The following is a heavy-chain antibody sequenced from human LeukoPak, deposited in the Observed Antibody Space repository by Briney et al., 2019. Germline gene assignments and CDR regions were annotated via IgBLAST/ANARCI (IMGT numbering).Heavy chain of an antibody. V-gene: IGHV1-8*01. CDR3: ARTNIITMVRGVLIDP. Sequence: ASVKVSCKASGYTFTSYDINWVRQATGQGLEWMGWMNPNSGNTGYAQKFQGRVTMTRDTSISTAYMELSRLRSDDTAVYYCARTNIITMVRGVLIDPWGQGTLVTVSS. CDR2: MNPNSGNT. D-gene: IGHD3-10*01. CDR1: GYTFTSYD. J-gene: IGHJ5*02.